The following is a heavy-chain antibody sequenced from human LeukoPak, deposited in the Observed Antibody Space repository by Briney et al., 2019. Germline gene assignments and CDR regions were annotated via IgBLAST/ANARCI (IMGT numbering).Heavy chain of an antibody. CDR1: GFTFSDYY. CDR2: ISSSGSTI. CDR3: ARDSAAAGTKNYYYYMDV. D-gene: IGHD6-13*01. J-gene: IGHJ6*03. V-gene: IGHV3-11*01. Sequence: GGSLRLSCAASGFTFSDYYMSWIHQAPGKGLEWVSYISSSGSTIYYADSVKGRFTISRDNAKNSLYLQMNSLRAEDTAVYYCARDSAAAGTKNYYYYMDVWGKGTTVTVSS.